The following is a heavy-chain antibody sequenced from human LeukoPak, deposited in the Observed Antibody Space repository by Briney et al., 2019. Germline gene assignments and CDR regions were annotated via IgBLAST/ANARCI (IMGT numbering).Heavy chain of an antibody. Sequence: SGTLSLTCGVSGVSISSSNWWTWVRQPPGKGLEWIGEIQHSGSTNYNPSLKSRVTISVDTSKNQFSLKLSSVTAADTAVYYCARKTKYSSGWYWGQGTLVTVSS. D-gene: IGHD6-19*01. V-gene: IGHV4-4*02. CDR1: GVSISSSNW. J-gene: IGHJ4*02. CDR3: ARKTKYSSGWY. CDR2: IQHSGST.